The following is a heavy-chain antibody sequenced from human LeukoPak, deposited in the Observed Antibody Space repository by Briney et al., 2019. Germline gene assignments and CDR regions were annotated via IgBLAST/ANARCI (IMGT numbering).Heavy chain of an antibody. CDR3: ARPTTAGDSSGYLYYFDY. Sequence: SVKVSCKASGGTFNSNAISWLGQAPGQGLEWMGGIIPIFGTANYAQKFQGRVTITADESTITAYMELSSLRSEDTAAYYCARPTTAGDSSGYLYYFDYWGQGTLVTVSS. V-gene: IGHV1-69*01. CDR1: GGTFNSNA. J-gene: IGHJ4*02. CDR2: IIPIFGTA. D-gene: IGHD3-22*01.